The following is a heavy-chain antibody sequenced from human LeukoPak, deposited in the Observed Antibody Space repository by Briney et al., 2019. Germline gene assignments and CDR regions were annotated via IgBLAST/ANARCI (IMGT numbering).Heavy chain of an antibody. J-gene: IGHJ4*02. CDR3: ARDSGLAYYDFWSGQNDY. D-gene: IGHD3-3*01. CDR1: GFTFSSYS. CDR2: ISSSSGYI. V-gene: IGHV3-21*01. Sequence: GGSLRLSCAASGFTFSSYSMNWVRQAPGKGLEWVSSISSSSGYIYYADSVKGRFTISRDNAKNSLYLQMNSLRAEDTAVYYCARDSGLAYYDFWSGQNDYWGQGTLVTVSS.